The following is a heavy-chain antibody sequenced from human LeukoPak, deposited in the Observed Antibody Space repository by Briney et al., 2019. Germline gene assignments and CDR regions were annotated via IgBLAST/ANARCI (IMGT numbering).Heavy chain of an antibody. J-gene: IGHJ4*02. D-gene: IGHD5-12*01. V-gene: IGHV1-69*04. CDR1: GGTFSSYA. Sequence: GASVKVSCKASGGTFSSYAISWVRQAPGQGLEWMGRIIPILGIANYAQKFQGRVTITADKSTSTAYMELSSLRSEDTAVYYCATEKRGYSGYSFDYWGQGTLVTVSS. CDR3: ATEKRGYSGYSFDY. CDR2: IIPILGIA.